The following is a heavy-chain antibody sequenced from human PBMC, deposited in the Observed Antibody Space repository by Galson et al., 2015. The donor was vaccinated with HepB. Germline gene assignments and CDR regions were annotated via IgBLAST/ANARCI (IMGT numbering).Heavy chain of an antibody. D-gene: IGHD2-2*02. CDR1: GGSISSGGYY. CDR3: ARDVSAYCSSTSCYTPHYYYYDMDV. CDR2: IYYSGST. V-gene: IGHV4-31*03. Sequence: TLSLTCTVSGGSISSGGYYWSWIRQHPGKGLEWIGYIYYSGSTYYNPSLKSRVTISVDTSKNQFSLKLSSVTAADTAVYYCARDVSAYCSSTSCYTPHYYYYDMDVWGQGTTVTVSS. J-gene: IGHJ6*02.